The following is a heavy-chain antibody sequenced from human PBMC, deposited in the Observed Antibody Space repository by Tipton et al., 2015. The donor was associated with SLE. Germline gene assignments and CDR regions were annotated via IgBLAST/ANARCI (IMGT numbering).Heavy chain of an antibody. CDR2: IRNKLNSYTT. D-gene: IGHD3-9*01. Sequence: SLRLSCAASGFTFSSYAMDWVRQAPGKGLEWVDRIRNKLNSYTTEYAASVKGRFTISRDASTNSLYLQMNSLETEDTAVYYCGRDTFRRDFDWLEIDYWGQGTLVTVSS. CDR1: GFTFSSYA. V-gene: IGHV3-72*01. CDR3: GRDTFRRDFDWLEIDY. J-gene: IGHJ4*02.